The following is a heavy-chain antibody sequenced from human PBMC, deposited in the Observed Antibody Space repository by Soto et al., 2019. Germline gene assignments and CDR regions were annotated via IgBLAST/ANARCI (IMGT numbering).Heavy chain of an antibody. V-gene: IGHV1-58*01. Sequence: QMQLVQSGPEVKKPGTSVKVSCKASGLTFTSSAVQWVRQAREQRLEWKGWIVVGSGNTNYAQKFQQRVTITRDMSASTAYMELSSLRSEDTAVYYCAAAYCDILTGYYPFDYWGEGTLVTVSS. J-gene: IGHJ4*02. D-gene: IGHD3-9*01. CDR1: GLTFTSSA. CDR3: AAAYCDILTGYYPFDY. CDR2: IVVGSGNT.